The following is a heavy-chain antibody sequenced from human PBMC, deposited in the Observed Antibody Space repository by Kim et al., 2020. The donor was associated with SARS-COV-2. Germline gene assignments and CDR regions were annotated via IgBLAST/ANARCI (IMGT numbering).Heavy chain of an antibody. CDR3: ARVPAARLGFDP. J-gene: IGHJ5*02. V-gene: IGHV1-3*01. Sequence: YSQKFQGRVTITRDTSASTAYMELSSLRSEDTAVYYCARVPAARLGFDPWGQGTLVTVSS. D-gene: IGHD2-2*01.